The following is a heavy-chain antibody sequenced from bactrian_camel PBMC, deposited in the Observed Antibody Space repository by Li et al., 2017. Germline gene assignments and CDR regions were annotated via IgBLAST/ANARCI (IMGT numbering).Heavy chain of an antibody. CDR2: ISGGGYSL. CDR3: AAAGSGPPLHAAGYQY. V-gene: IGHV3S40*01. D-gene: IGHD2*01. Sequence: VQLVESGGALVQPGESLRLSCDASGFTFGNYAMSWVRQAPGKGLEWVASISGGGYSLDYTDSGKGRFTISVDNAKNTVYLQMNSLKPEDTGMYYCAAAGSGPPLHAAGYQYWGQGTQVTV. CDR1: GFTFGNYA. J-gene: IGHJ4*01.